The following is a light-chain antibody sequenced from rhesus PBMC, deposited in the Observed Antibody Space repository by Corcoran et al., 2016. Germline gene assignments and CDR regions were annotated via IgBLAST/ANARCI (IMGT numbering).Light chain of an antibody. V-gene: IGLV3-36*02. CDR2: YGE. Sequence: SSDLTQPPSVSVSPGQTARITCGGDNIGRNSVHYYGEERPSGIPERFSGSKSDTIATLTISGVEAGDEADYFCQVWDTSRDQYIFGGGTRLTVL. CDR3: QVWDTSRDQYI. CDR1: NIGRNS. J-gene: IGLJ1*01.